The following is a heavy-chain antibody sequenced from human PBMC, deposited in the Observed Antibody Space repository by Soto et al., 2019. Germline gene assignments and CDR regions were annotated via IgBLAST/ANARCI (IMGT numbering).Heavy chain of an antibody. CDR2: IYYSGST. V-gene: IGHV4-59*01. J-gene: IGHJ5*02. D-gene: IGHD3-10*01. CDR3: ARSSMVRGVIIDYNWFDP. Sequence: SETLSLTCTVSGGSISSYYWSWIRQPPGKGLEWIGYIYYSGSTNYNPSLKSRVTISVDTSKNQFSLKLSSVTAADTAVYYCARSSMVRGVIIDYNWFDPWGQGTLVTVSS. CDR1: GGSISSYY.